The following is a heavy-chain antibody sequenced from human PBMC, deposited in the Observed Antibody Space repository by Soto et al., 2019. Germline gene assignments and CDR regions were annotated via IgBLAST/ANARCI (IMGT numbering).Heavy chain of an antibody. CDR2: ISSSSSYI. J-gene: IGHJ4*02. Sequence: GGSLRLSCAASGFTFSSYSMNWVRQAPGKGLEWVSSISSSSSYIYYADSVKGRFTISRDNAKNSLYLQMNSLRAEDTAVYYCAREGHYYGSGSSLDYWGQGTLVTVSS. D-gene: IGHD3-10*01. CDR3: AREGHYYGSGSSLDY. V-gene: IGHV3-21*01. CDR1: GFTFSSYS.